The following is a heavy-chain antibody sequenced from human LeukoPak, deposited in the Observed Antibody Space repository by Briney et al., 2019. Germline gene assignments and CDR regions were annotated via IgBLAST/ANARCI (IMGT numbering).Heavy chain of an antibody. V-gene: IGHV4-34*01. D-gene: IGHD3-10*01. Sequence: PSETLSLTCAVYGGSFSGYYWSWIRQPPGKGLEWIGEINHSGSTNYNPSLKSRVTISVDTSKNQFSLKLSSVTVADTAVYYCARSGYYGSGSYSPLDYWGQGTLVTVSS. CDR3: ARSGYYGSGSYSPLDY. J-gene: IGHJ4*02. CDR1: GGSFSGYY. CDR2: INHSGST.